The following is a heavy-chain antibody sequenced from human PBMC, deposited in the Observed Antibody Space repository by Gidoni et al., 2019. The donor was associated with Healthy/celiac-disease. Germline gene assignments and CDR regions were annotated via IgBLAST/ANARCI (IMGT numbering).Heavy chain of an antibody. V-gene: IGHV3-23*01. Sequence: EVQLLESGGGLVQPGGSLRLSCAASGFTFSSYAMSWVRQAPGKGLEWVSAISGSGGSTYYADSVKGRFTISRDNSKNTLYLQMNSLRAEDTAVYYCAKSPSDGWFGESYYYGMDVWGQGTTVTVSS. CDR2: ISGSGGST. D-gene: IGHD3-10*01. CDR3: AKSPSDGWFGESYYYGMDV. J-gene: IGHJ6*02. CDR1: GFTFSSYA.